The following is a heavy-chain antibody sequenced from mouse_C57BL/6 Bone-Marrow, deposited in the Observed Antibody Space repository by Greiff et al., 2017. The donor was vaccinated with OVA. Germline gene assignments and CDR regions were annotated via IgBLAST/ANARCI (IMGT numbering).Heavy chain of an antibody. CDR3: TSPAYYSNYVRFYAMDY. CDR1: GYTFTSYW. D-gene: IGHD2-5*01. CDR2: IYPGNSDT. V-gene: IGHV1-5*01. J-gene: IGHJ4*01. Sequence: EVKLQQPGAELVKPGASVKLSCKTSGYTFTSYWMHWVKQRPGQGLEWIGAIYPGNSDTSYNQKFKGKAKLTAVTSASTAYMELSSLTNEDSAVYYCTSPAYYSNYVRFYAMDYWGQGTSVTVSS.